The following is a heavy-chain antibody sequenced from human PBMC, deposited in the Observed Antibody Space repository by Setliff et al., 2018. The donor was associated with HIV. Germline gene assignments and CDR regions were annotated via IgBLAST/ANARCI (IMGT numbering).Heavy chain of an antibody. CDR2: ISGSGGST. Sequence: PGGSLRLSCAASGFTFSSYAMSWVRQAPGKGLECVSGISGSGGSTYYTDSVKGRFTISRDNSKNTLYLQMNSLRAEDTAVYFCAKGSSGWNNFYHMDVWGKGTTVTVSS. CDR1: GFTFSSYA. D-gene: IGHD6-19*01. V-gene: IGHV3-23*01. CDR3: AKGSSGWNNFYHMDV. J-gene: IGHJ6*03.